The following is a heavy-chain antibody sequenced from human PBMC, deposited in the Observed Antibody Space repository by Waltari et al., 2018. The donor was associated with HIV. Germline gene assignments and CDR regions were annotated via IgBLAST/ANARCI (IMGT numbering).Heavy chain of an antibody. CDR1: GFTFDDYA. J-gene: IGHJ6*02. Sequence: EVQLVVSGGGLVQPGRSLILSSAASGFTFDDYAMHWVRQVPGKGLEWVSGITWNSGRTGYADSVKGRFIISRDNAKNSLYLQMNSLRVEDTALYYCAKSDIDYGMDVWGQGTTVTVSS. D-gene: IGHD2-15*01. CDR2: ITWNSGRT. CDR3: AKSDIDYGMDV. V-gene: IGHV3-9*01.